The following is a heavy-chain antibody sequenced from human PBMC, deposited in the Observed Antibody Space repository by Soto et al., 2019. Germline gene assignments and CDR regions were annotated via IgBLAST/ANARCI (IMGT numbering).Heavy chain of an antibody. CDR2: IYPGDSDT. J-gene: IGHJ6*03. D-gene: IGHD3-10*01. V-gene: IGHV5-51*01. Sequence: PGESLKISCKGSGYSFTSYWIGWVRQMPGKGLEWMGIIYPGDSDTRYSPPFQGQVTISADKSISTAYLQWSSLKASDTAMYYCSRLIGDYYGSGSHYYYYMDVWGKGTTVTVSS. CDR1: GYSFTSYW. CDR3: SRLIGDYYGSGSHYYYYMDV.